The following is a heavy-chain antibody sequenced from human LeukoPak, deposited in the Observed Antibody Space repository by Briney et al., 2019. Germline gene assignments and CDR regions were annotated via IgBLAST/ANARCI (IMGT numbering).Heavy chain of an antibody. Sequence: GGSLRLSCAASGFTFSSYWMHWVRQAPGKGLVWVSRIHSDETSTNYADSVKGRFTISRDNAKNTLYLQMNSLRAEDTAVYYCAKSSTSSSSLYFDYWGQGTLVTVSS. D-gene: IGHD6-6*01. V-gene: IGHV3-74*01. CDR1: GFTFSSYW. CDR2: IHSDETST. CDR3: AKSSTSSSSLYFDY. J-gene: IGHJ4*02.